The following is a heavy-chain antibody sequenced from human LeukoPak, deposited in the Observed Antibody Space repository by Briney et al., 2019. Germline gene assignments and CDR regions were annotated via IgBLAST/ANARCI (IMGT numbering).Heavy chain of an antibody. Sequence: ASVKVSCKATGGTFSTYDISWVRQAPGQGLEWMGGIIPIFGTANYAQKFQGRVTITADESTSTAYMELSSLRSEDTAVYYCARDQVAGDYVWGSYRFAPGYWGQGTLVTVSS. V-gene: IGHV1-69*13. CDR2: IIPIFGTA. J-gene: IGHJ4*02. D-gene: IGHD3-16*02. CDR1: GGTFSTYD. CDR3: ARDQVAGDYVWGSYRFAPGY.